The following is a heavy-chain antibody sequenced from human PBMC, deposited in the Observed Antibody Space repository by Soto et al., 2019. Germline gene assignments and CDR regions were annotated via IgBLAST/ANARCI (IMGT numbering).Heavy chain of an antibody. J-gene: IGHJ6*02. CDR2: IIPIFGTE. V-gene: IGHV1-69*01. Sequence: QVQLVQSGAEVKKPGSSVRVSCKASGGTFSSYAISCVRQAPGQGLEWMGGIIPIFGTENYAQKFQGRVTSTADESTSTGYMELGSLRYEDTSVYYCARYRIAGSKYYYGMDVWGQGTTGTVSS. CDR1: GGTFSSYA. D-gene: IGHD6-13*01. CDR3: ARYRIAGSKYYYGMDV.